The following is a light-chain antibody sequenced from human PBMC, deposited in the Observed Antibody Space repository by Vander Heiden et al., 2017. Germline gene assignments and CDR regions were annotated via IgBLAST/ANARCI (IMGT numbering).Light chain of an antibody. CDR3: QQYYSIPYT. CDR1: QSVLSSSNNKNF. V-gene: IGKV4-1*01. J-gene: IGKJ2*01. Sequence: DTVMTQSPNPLAVPLGERATINCKSSQSVLSSSNNKNFLTWYQQKPGQPPKLLIYWASIRESGVPDRFSGSGSGTDFTLTISSLQAEDVAVYYCQQYYSIPYTFGQGTKLEIK. CDR2: WAS.